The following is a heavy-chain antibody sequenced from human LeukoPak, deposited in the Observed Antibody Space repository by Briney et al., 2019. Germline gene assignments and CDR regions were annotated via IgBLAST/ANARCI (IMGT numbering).Heavy chain of an antibody. V-gene: IGHV4-61*02. D-gene: IGHD1-7*01. CDR1: GGSISSGSYY. CDR2: IYTSGST. Sequence: PSQTLSLTCTVSGGSISSGSYYWSWIRQPAGKGLEWIGRIYTSGSTNYNPSLKSRVTISVDTSKNQFSLKLSSVTAADTAVYYCARDRGYEAGTTGWVYYYYYMDVWGKGTTVTVSS. J-gene: IGHJ6*03. CDR3: ARDRGYEAGTTGWVYYYYYMDV.